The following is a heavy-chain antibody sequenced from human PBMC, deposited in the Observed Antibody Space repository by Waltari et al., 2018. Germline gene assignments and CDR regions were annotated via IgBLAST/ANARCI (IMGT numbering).Heavy chain of an antibody. CDR2: ISCSGGST. D-gene: IGHD6-13*01. CDR1: GFTFSSNG. CDR3: AKGGQYSSSWYSFDY. J-gene: IGHJ4*02. Sequence: EVQLVESGGGLVQPGGSLRLSCAASGFTFSSNGMSWVRQAPGKGLEWVSAISCSGGSTYYTDSVKGRFTISRDNSKNTLYLQMNSLKAEDTAVYYCAKGGQYSSSWYSFDYWGQGTLVTVSS. V-gene: IGHV3-23*04.